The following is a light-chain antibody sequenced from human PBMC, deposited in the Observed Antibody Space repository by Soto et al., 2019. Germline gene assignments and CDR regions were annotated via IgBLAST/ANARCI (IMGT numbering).Light chain of an antibody. J-gene: IGLJ2*01. CDR1: NFNIGSNT. Sequence: QSVLTQPPSASGTPGQRVTISCSGSNFNIGSNTVNWYQQLPGTAPKLLIYTNDQRPSGVPDRFSGSKSGTSASLAISGLQSEDEADYYCAAWDDRLSGRVVFGGGTKLTVL. V-gene: IGLV1-44*01. CDR2: TND. CDR3: AAWDDRLSGRVV.